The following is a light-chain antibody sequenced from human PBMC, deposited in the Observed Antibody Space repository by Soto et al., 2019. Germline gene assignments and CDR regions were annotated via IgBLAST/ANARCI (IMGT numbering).Light chain of an antibody. CDR3: QPLNNYPIT. J-gene: IGKJ5*01. Sequence: IQLTQSPSSLSASVGDRVTITCRASQGIGRYLAWYQQKPGKAPKLPIYSASTLQSGVPSGFTGSETGKDFTLTINTPQPEDFGTYYCQPLNNYPITFGQETRLEIK. CDR2: SAS. V-gene: IGKV1-9*01. CDR1: QGIGRY.